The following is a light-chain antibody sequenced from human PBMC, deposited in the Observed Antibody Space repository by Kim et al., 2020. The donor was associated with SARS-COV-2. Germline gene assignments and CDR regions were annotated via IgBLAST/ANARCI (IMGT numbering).Light chain of an antibody. J-gene: IGKJ2*01. V-gene: IGKV1-5*03. CDR2: ATS. CDR3: QQYDDFPYT. Sequence: SASVEDKITITCRASQSISGWLAWYQQKPGRAPKLLIFATSTLESGVPLRFSGSGSGTEFTLTISSLQPDDFATYYCQQYDDFPYTFGQGTKLEIK. CDR1: QSISGW.